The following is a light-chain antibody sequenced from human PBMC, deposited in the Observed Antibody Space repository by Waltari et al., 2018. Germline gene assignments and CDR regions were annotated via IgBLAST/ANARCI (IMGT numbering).Light chain of an antibody. Sequence: DIQMTHSPSSLSASVGDSVSITCQASQDIRNYLNWYQQKSGKAPKLLIYDSSNLETGVPSRFSGSGSGTDFSFTISSLQPEDIATYYCLQSDNLPLTFGGGTKVEIK. CDR1: QDIRNY. CDR2: DSS. CDR3: LQSDNLPLT. J-gene: IGKJ4*01. V-gene: IGKV1-33*01.